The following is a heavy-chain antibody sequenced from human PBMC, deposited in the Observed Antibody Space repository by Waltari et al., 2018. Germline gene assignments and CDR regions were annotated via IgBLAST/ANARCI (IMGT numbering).Heavy chain of an antibody. J-gene: IGHJ5*02. D-gene: IGHD2-2*01. V-gene: IGHV4-4*07. CDR2: IYTSGST. Sequence: QVQLQESGPGLVKTSETLSLTCTVSGGSISSYYWSWIRQPAGKGLEWIGRIYTSGSTNYNPSLKSRVTMSVDTSKNQFSLKLSSVTAADTAVYYCARVPGYCSSTSCQWGWFDPWGQGTLVTVSS. CDR1: GGSISSYY. CDR3: ARVPGYCSSTSCQWGWFDP.